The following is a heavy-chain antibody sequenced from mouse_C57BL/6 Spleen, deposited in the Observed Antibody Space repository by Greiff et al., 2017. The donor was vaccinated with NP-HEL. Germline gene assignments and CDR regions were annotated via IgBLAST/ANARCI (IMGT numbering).Heavy chain of an antibody. V-gene: IGHV1-59*01. CDR3: ARVHYGSSYVDFDY. J-gene: IGHJ2*01. D-gene: IGHD1-1*01. CDR2: IDPSDSYT. Sequence: VQLQQPGAELVRPGTSVKLSCKASGYTFTSYWMHWVKQRPGQGLEWIGVIDPSDSYTNYNQKFKGKATLTVDTSSSTAYMQLSSLTSEDSAVYYCARVHYGSSYVDFDYWGQGTTLTVSS. CDR1: GYTFTSYW.